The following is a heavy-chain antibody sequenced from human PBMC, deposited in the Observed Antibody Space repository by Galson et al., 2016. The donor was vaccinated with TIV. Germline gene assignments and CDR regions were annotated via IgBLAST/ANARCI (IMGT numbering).Heavy chain of an antibody. V-gene: IGHV1-2*02. CDR1: GYTFSAYY. CDR2: ISPNSGDT. Sequence: SVKVSCKASGYTFSAYYMHWVRQAPGQGLEWMGWISPNSGDTNYPQKFQGRVTMTRDTSITTAYMELTTLTSDDTAGYYCARFVYGDYVDYWGQGTLVTVSS. J-gene: IGHJ4*02. D-gene: IGHD4-17*01. CDR3: ARFVYGDYVDY.